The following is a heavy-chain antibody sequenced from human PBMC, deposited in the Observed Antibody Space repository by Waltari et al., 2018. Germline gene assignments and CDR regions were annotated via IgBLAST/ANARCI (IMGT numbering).Heavy chain of an antibody. V-gene: IGHV1-69*12. CDR2: IIPIFGTA. Sequence: QVQLVQSGAEVKKPGSSVKVSCTASGGTFSSSAISLVRQAPGQGLEWMGGIIPIFGTANYAQKFQGRVAITADESTSTAYMELSSLRSEDTAVYYCARDPPRIAAAGTGGMDVWGQGTTVTVSS. CDR1: GGTFSSSA. D-gene: IGHD6-13*01. CDR3: ARDPPRIAAAGTGGMDV. J-gene: IGHJ6*02.